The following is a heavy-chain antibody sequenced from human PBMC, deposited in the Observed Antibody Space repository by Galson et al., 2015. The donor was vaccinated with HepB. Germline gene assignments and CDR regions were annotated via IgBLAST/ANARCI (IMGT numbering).Heavy chain of an antibody. D-gene: IGHD6-13*01. Sequence: SVKVSCKASGYTFTSYGISWVRQAPGQGLEWMGWISAYNGNTNYAQKLQGRVTMTTDTSTSTAYMELRSLRSDDTAVYYCARADSSSWYGVFNPPDYWGQGTLVTVSS. CDR2: ISAYNGNT. V-gene: IGHV1-18*04. CDR1: GYTFTSYG. J-gene: IGHJ4*02. CDR3: ARADSSSWYGVFNPPDY.